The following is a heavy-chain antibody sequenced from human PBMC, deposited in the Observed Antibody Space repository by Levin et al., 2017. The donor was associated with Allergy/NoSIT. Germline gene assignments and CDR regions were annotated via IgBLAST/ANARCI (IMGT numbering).Heavy chain of an antibody. CDR1: GYSFTSYW. J-gene: IGHJ6*03. CDR3: ARALGDEVGYCSGGSCYNRYYYYYMDV. Sequence: GESLKISCKGSGYSFTSYWIGWVRQMPGKGLEWMGIIYPGDSDTRYSPSFQGQVTISADKSISTAYLQWSSLKASDTAMYYCARALGDEVGYCSGGSCYNRYYYYYMDVWGKGTTVTVSS. CDR2: IYPGDSDT. D-gene: IGHD2-15*01. V-gene: IGHV5-51*01.